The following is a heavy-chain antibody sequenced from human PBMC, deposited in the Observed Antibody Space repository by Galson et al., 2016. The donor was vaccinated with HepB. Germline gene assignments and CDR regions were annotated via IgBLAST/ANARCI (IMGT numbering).Heavy chain of an antibody. D-gene: IGHD2/OR15-2a*01. CDR3: ARDVQYRFDS. Sequence: SVKVSCKASGYTFTTSGISWVRQAPGQGLEWMGWISTYSGNTKYAQKFQGGLTLTTDSSTTTPYMELRSLRFDDTALYYCARDVQYRFDSWGQGTLVTVSS. V-gene: IGHV1-18*01. CDR1: GYTFTTSG. J-gene: IGHJ4*02. CDR2: ISTYSGNT.